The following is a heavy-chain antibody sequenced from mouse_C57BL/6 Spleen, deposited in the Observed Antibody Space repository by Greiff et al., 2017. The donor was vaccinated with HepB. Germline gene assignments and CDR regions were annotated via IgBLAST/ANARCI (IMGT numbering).Heavy chain of an antibody. D-gene: IGHD1-1*01. J-gene: IGHJ3*01. CDR2: IYPGDGDT. Sequence: VQLQQSGPELVKPGASVKISCKASGYAFSSSWMNWVKQRPGKGLEWIGRIYPGDGDTNYNGKFKGKATLTADKSSSTAYMQLSSLTSEDSAVYFCARNDYGSSLFAYWGQGTLVTVSP. V-gene: IGHV1-82*01. CDR3: ARNDYGSSLFAY. CDR1: GYAFSSSW.